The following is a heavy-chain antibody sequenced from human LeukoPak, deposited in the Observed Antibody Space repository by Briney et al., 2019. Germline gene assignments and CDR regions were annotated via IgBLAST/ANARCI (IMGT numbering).Heavy chain of an antibody. V-gene: IGHV4-59*08. CDR1: GGSISSYY. Sequence: SETLSLTCTVSGGSISSYYWSWIRQPPGKGLEWIGYISNSGSTNYNPSLKSRVTISVDTSKIQFSLKLSSVTAADTAVYHCARHGSVGVHYFDYWGQGTLVTVS. J-gene: IGHJ4*02. CDR2: ISNSGST. D-gene: IGHD3-16*01. CDR3: ARHGSVGVHYFDY.